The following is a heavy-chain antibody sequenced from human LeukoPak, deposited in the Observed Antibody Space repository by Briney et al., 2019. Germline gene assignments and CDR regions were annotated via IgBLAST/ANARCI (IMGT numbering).Heavy chain of an antibody. CDR1: GGSISSSF. Sequence: SGALSLTCTVSGGSISSSFWSWVRQPPGKGLEWVGYIYYSGGTNYNPSLKSRVTISVDPSKNQFSLKLSSVTAADTAGYYCARDGGYYYGMDVWGQGTTVSVSS. J-gene: IGHJ6*02. V-gene: IGHV4-59*01. D-gene: IGHD3-3*01. CDR2: IYYSGGT. CDR3: ARDGGYYYGMDV.